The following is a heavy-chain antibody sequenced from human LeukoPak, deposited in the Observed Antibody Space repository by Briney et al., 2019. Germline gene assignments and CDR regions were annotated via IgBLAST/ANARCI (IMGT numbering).Heavy chain of an antibody. Sequence: GASVKVSCKASGGTFSSYAISWVRQAPRQGLEWMGRIIPILGIANYAQKFQGRVTITADKSTSTAYMELSSLRSEDTAVYYCARAGIVVVAATPYYYYGMDVWGQGTTVTVSS. CDR1: GGTFSSYA. D-gene: IGHD2-15*01. CDR2: IIPILGIA. CDR3: ARAGIVVVAATPYYYYGMDV. V-gene: IGHV1-69*04. J-gene: IGHJ6*02.